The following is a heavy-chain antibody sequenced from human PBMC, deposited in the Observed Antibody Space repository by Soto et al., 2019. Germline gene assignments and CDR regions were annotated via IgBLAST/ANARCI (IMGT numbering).Heavy chain of an antibody. V-gene: IGHV3-7*04. CDR2: IKRDGTEI. CDR1: GFTFSSYW. Sequence: GGSLRLSCAASGFTFSSYWMSWVRQAPGKGLEWVANIKRDGTEIYYVDSVKGRFTISRDNAKNSLYLQMNSLRAEDTAVYYCARLVSAAANDYWGQGALVTVSS. D-gene: IGHD1-26*01. CDR3: ARLVSAAANDY. J-gene: IGHJ4*02.